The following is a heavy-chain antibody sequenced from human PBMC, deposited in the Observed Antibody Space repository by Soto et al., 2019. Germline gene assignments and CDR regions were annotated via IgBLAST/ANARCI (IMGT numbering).Heavy chain of an antibody. V-gene: IGHV2-5*02. CDR3: AHGSCSSADCYPNPYLDY. J-gene: IGHJ4*02. D-gene: IGHD2-2*01. CDR1: GFSLSTTAEG. CDR2: TYWDDDE. Sequence: QITLKESGPTLVKPTQTLTLTCTFSGFSLSTTAEGVGWIRQPPGKALEWLALTYWDDDERYSPSLKSRLTITKDTSKNQVVLTMTNVDPVDTATYYCAHGSCSSADCYPNPYLDYWGQGILVTVSS.